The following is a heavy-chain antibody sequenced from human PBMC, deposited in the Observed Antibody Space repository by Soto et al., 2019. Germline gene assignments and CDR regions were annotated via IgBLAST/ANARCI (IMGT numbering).Heavy chain of an antibody. D-gene: IGHD6-13*01. CDR1: GYSFTSYW. Sequence: GESLKISCKGSGYSFTSYWISWVRQMPGKGLEWMGRVDPSDSYTNYSPSFQGHVTISADKSISTAYLQWSSLKASDTAMYYCARGVGNPGIAAYRGQGTLVTVSS. J-gene: IGHJ4*02. CDR3: ARGVGNPGIAAY. CDR2: VDPSDSYT. V-gene: IGHV5-10-1*01.